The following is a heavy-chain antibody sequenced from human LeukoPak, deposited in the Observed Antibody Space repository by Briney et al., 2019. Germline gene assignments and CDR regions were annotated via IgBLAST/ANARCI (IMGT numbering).Heavy chain of an antibody. CDR2: IYYSGST. D-gene: IGHD3-3*01. J-gene: IGHJ6*02. V-gene: IGHV4-59*12. CDR3: ARDGGYYGMDV. Sequence: SETLSLTCTVSGGSISSYYWSWIRQPPGKGLEWIGYIYYSGSTNYNPSLKSRVTISVDTSKNQFSLKLSSVTAADTAVYCCARDGGYYGMDVWGQGTTVTVSS. CDR1: GGSISSYY.